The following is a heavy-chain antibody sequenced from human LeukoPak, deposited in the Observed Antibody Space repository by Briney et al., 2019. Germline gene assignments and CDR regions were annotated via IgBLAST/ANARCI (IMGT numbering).Heavy chain of an antibody. CDR1: GFTFSSYA. CDR2: IYSGGTT. V-gene: IGHV3-66*01. Sequence: GGSLRLSCAASGFTFSSYAMSWVRQAPGKGLEWVSVIYSGGTTYYADSVEGRFTISRDNSKNTLYLQMSSLRAEDTAVYFCARGPRGFDAFDFWGQGTMVTVS. D-gene: IGHD3-10*01. J-gene: IGHJ3*01. CDR3: ARGPRGFDAFDF.